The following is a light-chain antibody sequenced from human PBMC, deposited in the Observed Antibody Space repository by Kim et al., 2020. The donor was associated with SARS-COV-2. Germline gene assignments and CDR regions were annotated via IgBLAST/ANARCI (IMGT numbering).Light chain of an antibody. J-gene: IGLJ3*02. CDR1: SSNLGRNT. Sequence: GQRVTISCSGSSSNLGRNTVNGYQQFPGTAPQLLIDTDDRRPSGVSDRVSCSKSGTSASLAISALRSEDEAAYYCATWDDSLDVWMFGGGTKVTVL. CDR2: TDD. V-gene: IGLV1-44*01. CDR3: ATWDDSLDVWM.